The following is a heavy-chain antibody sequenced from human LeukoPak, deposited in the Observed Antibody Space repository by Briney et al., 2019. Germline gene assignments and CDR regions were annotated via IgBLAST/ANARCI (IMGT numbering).Heavy chain of an antibody. CDR1: GYTFISYD. CDR3: ARFCRYYYDSSGYSSDAFDI. D-gene: IGHD3-22*01. CDR2: MNPNSGNT. Sequence: ASVKVSCKASGYTFISYDINWVRQATGQGLEWMGWMNPNSGNTGYAQKFQGRVTMTRNTSISTAYMELSSLRSEDTAVYYCARFCRYYYDSSGYSSDAFDIWGQGTMVTVSS. J-gene: IGHJ3*02. V-gene: IGHV1-8*01.